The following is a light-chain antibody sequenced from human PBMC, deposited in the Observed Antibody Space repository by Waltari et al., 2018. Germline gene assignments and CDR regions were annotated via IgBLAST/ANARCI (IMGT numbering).Light chain of an antibody. CDR1: SGSIASNY. CDR2: EAV. V-gene: IGLV6-57*03. CDR3: QSYDNTNRWVI. Sequence: NFILTQSHSVSESPGKTVTISCTRSSGSIASNYVHWYQHRPGSAPISVIYEAVRRPSGVPDRFSGSVDSSSNSASLTISGLKTEDEADYYCQSYDNTNRWVIFGGGTKLTVL. J-gene: IGLJ2*01.